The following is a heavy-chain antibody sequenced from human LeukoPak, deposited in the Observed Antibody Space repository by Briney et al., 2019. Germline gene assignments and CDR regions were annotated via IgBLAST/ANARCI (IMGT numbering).Heavy chain of an antibody. J-gene: IGHJ6*02. Sequence: GGSLRLSCAASGFTFSSYGMHWVRQAPGKGLEWVAVISYDGSNKYYADSVKGRFTISRDNSKNTLYLQMNSLRAEDTAVYYCAKASYYDFWSGYYSDYYYGMDVWGQGTTVTVSS. CDR1: GFTFSSYG. D-gene: IGHD3-3*01. CDR2: ISYDGSNK. V-gene: IGHV3-30*18. CDR3: AKASYYDFWSGYYSDYYYGMDV.